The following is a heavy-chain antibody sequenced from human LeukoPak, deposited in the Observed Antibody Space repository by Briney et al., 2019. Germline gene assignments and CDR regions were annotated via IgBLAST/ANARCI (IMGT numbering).Heavy chain of an antibody. J-gene: IGHJ6*03. V-gene: IGHV3-23*01. D-gene: IGHD6-13*01. CDR3: AKGHSSSWPYYYYYMDV. CDR2: ISGNGGST. Sequence: QSGGSLRLSCTASGFTFGDYAMSWVRQAPGKGLEWVSAISGNGGSTYYADSVKGRFTISRDNSKNTLYLQMNSLRAEDTAVYYCAKGHSSSWPYYYYYMDVWGKGTTVTISS. CDR1: GFTFGDYA.